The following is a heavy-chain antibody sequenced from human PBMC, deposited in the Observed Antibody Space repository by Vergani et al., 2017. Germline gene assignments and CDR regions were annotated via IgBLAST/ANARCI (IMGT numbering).Heavy chain of an antibody. V-gene: IGHV4-34*01. CDR1: GGSFTSYH. J-gene: IGHJ6*03. D-gene: IGHD4-11*01. CDR2: IDHTGRP. Sequence: QVQLQQWGGGLLKPSETLSLTCVVNGGSFTSYHWTWIRQSPGEGLEWVGDIDHTGRPDYNPSLKSRLTMSLDKSRNQFSLTLNSVTATDTAIYFCARVYTETNGHLYYYYYMDVWGQGTAVTVS. CDR3: ARVYTETNGHLYYYYYMDV.